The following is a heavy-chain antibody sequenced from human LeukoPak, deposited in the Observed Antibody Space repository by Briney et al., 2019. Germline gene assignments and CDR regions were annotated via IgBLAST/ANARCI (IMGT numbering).Heavy chain of an antibody. J-gene: IGHJ5*02. Sequence: GESLKISCKGSGYSFTSYWIGWVRQMPGKGLEWMGIIYPGDSDTRYSPSFQGQVTISADKSISTAYLQWSSLKASDTAMYYCARHASSGSYHNWFGPWGQGTLVTVSS. V-gene: IGHV5-51*01. CDR3: ARHASSGSYHNWFGP. CDR2: IYPGDSDT. CDR1: GYSFTSYW. D-gene: IGHD3-10*01.